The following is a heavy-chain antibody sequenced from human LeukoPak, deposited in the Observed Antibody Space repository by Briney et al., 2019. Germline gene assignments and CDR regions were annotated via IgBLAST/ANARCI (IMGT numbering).Heavy chain of an antibody. CDR2: ISYDGSKK. CDR3: AKEFWSGYEYFDS. J-gene: IGHJ4*02. CDR1: GFTFSSYG. D-gene: IGHD3-3*01. Sequence: PGRSLRLSCAASGFTFSSYGMHWVRQAPGKGLEWVAVISYDGSKKYYADSVKGRFTISRGNSKNTLYLQMDSLRAEDTAVYYCAKEFWSGYEYFDSWGQGTLVIVSS. V-gene: IGHV3-30*18.